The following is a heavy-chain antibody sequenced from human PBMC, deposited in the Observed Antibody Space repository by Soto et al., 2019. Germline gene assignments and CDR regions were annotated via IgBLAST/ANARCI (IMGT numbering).Heavy chain of an antibody. V-gene: IGHV4-61*01. CDR1: GGSVSSGSHY. J-gene: IGHJ6*03. CDR3: ARGYCSGGSSTRCYYYMDV. CDR2: ISYSGST. Sequence: SETLSLTCTVSGGSVSSGSHYWSWIRQPPGKGLEWIAYISYSGSTNYNPSLKSRVTISVDTSKNQFSLKLSSVTAADTAVYYCARGYCSGGSSTRCYYYMDVWGKGTTVTVSS. D-gene: IGHD2-15*01.